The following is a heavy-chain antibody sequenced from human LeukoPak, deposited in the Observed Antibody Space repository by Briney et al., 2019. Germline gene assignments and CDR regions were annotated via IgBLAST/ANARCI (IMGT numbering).Heavy chain of an antibody. D-gene: IGHD3-3*01. CDR3: ARARRPPGDLRFLEWLLGWALNWFDP. Sequence: ASVKVSCKASGYAFTSYDINWVRQAPGQGLEWMGWMNPNNGHRDYLQKFQGRVTMTSDTSIDTAFLELSNLRSEDTAVYYCARARRPPGDLRFLEWLLGWALNWFDPWGQGTLVTVSS. V-gene: IGHV1-8*01. J-gene: IGHJ5*02. CDR1: GYAFTSYD. CDR2: MNPNNGHR.